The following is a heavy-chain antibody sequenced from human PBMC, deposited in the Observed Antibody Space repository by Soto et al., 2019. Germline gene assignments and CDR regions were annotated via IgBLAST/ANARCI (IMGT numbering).Heavy chain of an antibody. Sequence: GGSLRLSCAASGFTFTSYGMHWVRQAPGKGLEWVAGIWYDGNSKYYEDSVKGRFTISRDNSKNTLYLEMNSLRGDDTAVYYCARENYYDTSGLDYWGQGTLVTVSS. CDR3: ARENYYDTSGLDY. CDR2: IWYDGNSK. V-gene: IGHV3-33*01. J-gene: IGHJ4*02. CDR1: GFTFTSYG. D-gene: IGHD3-22*01.